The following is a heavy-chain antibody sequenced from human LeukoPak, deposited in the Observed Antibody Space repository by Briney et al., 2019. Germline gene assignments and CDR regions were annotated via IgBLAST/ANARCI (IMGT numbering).Heavy chain of an antibody. D-gene: IGHD1-26*01. CDR2: ICSSGSTI. Sequence: PGGSLRLSCAASGFTFSDYYMSLIRQAPGKGLEWVSYICSSGSTIYYADAMKGRFTISRDNAKNSLYLQMNSLRAEDTAVYYCASGSLLPHQDWGQGTLVTVSS. CDR3: ASGSLLPHQD. CDR1: GFTFSDYY. J-gene: IGHJ4*02. V-gene: IGHV3-11*04.